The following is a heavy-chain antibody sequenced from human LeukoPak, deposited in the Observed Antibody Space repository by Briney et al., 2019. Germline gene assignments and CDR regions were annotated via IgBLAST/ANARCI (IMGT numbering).Heavy chain of an antibody. CDR2: MYYGGSD. Sequence: PPETLSLTCTVSGGSIGSDSYYWGWIRQPPGKGLEWIGTMYYGGSDYYNPSLKSRVAIMPDRSKNQFSLRVTSVTAADTAVYYCARHFRAVGNYGSGSYYDYFDFWGQGTLVTVSS. CDR3: ARHFRAVGNYGSGSYYDYFDF. V-gene: IGHV4-39*01. J-gene: IGHJ4*02. CDR1: GGSIGSDSYY. D-gene: IGHD3-10*01.